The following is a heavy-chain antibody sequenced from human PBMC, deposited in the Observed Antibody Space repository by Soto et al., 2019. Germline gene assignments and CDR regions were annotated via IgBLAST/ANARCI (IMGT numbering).Heavy chain of an antibody. Sequence: VQLQGSGPGLVKPSQTLSLTCTVSGASVNTGAYYWSYIRQSPGKGLEWLGYIFYSGDTYYNPSLKSRATISLNTSRNQISLTLASVTDADTAVYFCVGTVTADDFWGQGNLVTVSS. CDR1: GASVNTGAYY. V-gene: IGHV4-30-4*01. CDR2: IFYSGDT. J-gene: IGHJ1*01. CDR3: VGTVTADDF. D-gene: IGHD1-7*01.